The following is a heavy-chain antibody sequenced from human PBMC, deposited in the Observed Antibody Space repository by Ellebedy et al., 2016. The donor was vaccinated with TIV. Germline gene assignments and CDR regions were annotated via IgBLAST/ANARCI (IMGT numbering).Heavy chain of an antibody. CDR1: GYTFTSYD. V-gene: IGHV1-46*01. Sequence: ASVKVSCKASGYTFTSYDINWVRQAPGQGLEWMGIINPSGGSTSYAQKFQGRVTMTRDTSTSTVYMELSSLRSEDTAVYYCARDVRLVGAKYFDYWGQGTVVTVSS. J-gene: IGHJ4*02. CDR3: ARDVRLVGAKYFDY. CDR2: INPSGGST. D-gene: IGHD1-26*01.